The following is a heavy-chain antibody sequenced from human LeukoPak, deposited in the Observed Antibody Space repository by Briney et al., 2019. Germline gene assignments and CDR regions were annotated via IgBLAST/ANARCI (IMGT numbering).Heavy chain of an antibody. J-gene: IGHJ4*02. CDR2: ISSSSSYI. V-gene: IGHV3-21*01. D-gene: IGHD1-26*01. CDR3: ARGALGATVSDY. Sequence: GGSLRLSCAASGFTFSSYSMNWVRQAPGKGLEWVSSISSSSSYIYYADSVKGRFIISRDNAKNSLYLQMNSLRAEDTAVYYCARGALGATVSDYWGQGTLVTVSS. CDR1: GFTFSSYS.